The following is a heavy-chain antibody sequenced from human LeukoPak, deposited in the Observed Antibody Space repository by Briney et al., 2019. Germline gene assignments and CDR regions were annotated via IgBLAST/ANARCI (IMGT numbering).Heavy chain of an antibody. Sequence: GGSLRLSCAASGFTFSSYSMNWVRQAPGKGLEWVSSISSSSSYIYYADSVKGRFTISRDNAKNSLYLQMNSLRAEDTAVYYCARHYSASYSPFDYWGQGTLVTVSS. CDR1: GFTFSSYS. CDR3: ARHYSASYSPFDY. V-gene: IGHV3-21*01. D-gene: IGHD1-26*01. J-gene: IGHJ4*02. CDR2: ISSSSSYI.